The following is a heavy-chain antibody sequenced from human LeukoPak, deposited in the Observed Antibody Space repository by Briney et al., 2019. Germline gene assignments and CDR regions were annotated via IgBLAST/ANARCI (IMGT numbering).Heavy chain of an antibody. CDR1: GCTLPSYG. D-gene: IGHD3-22*01. Sequence: ASVKVSCQASGCTLPSYGISWVRQAAGQGLEWMGWICPYNGNTNYAQQLQGRVTMTTETSTSTAYMELRSLRSDDTAVYYCARGTYDSSGYYFDYWGQGTLVTVSS. CDR2: ICPYNGNT. V-gene: IGHV1-18*01. CDR3: ARGTYDSSGYYFDY. J-gene: IGHJ4*02.